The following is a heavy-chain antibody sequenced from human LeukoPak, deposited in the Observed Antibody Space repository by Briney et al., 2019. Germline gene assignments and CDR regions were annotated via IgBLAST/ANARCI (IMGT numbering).Heavy chain of an antibody. J-gene: IGHJ4*02. CDR3: ASASYYYDSSGYDY. CDR1: GYTFTSYG. D-gene: IGHD3-22*01. Sequence: GASVKVSCKASGYTFTSYGISWVRQAPGQGLEWMGWISAYNGSTNYAQKLQGRVTMTTDTSTSTAYMELRSLRSDDTAVYYCASASYYYDSSGYDYWGQGTLVTVSS. V-gene: IGHV1-18*01. CDR2: ISAYNGST.